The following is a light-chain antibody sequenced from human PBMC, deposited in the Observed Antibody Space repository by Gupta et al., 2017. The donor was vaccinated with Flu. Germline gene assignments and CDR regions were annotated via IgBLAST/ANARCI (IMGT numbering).Light chain of an antibody. CDR1: QSVLYSSNNKNY. Sequence: DIVMTQSPDSLAVFLGERATINCKSSQSVLYSSNNKNYLAWYQQKPGQPPKLLIYWASTRESGFPDRFSGSGSGTDFTLTISSLQAEDLAVYYCQKYYSTPYSFGQGTKLEIK. CDR3: QKYYSTPYS. V-gene: IGKV4-1*01. J-gene: IGKJ2*03. CDR2: WAS.